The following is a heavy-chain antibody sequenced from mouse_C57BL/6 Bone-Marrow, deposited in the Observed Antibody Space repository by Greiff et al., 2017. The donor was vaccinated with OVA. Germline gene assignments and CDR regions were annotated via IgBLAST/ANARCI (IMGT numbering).Heavy chain of an antibody. Sequence: QVQLQQSGAELVKPGASVKISCKASGYAFSSYWMNWVKQRPGKGLEWIGQIYPGDGDTNYNGKFKGKATLTADKSSSTAYMQLSSPTSEDSAVYFCAREVYYYGSSYRYFDVWGTGTTVTVSS. D-gene: IGHD1-1*01. V-gene: IGHV1-80*01. CDR1: GYAFSSYW. CDR3: AREVYYYGSSYRYFDV. CDR2: IYPGDGDT. J-gene: IGHJ1*03.